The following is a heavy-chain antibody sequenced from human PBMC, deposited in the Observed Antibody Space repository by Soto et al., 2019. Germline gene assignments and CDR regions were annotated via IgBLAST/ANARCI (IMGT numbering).Heavy chain of an antibody. D-gene: IGHD4-17*01. Sequence: SETLSLTCTVSGGSISSYYWSWIRQPPGKGLEWIGYIYYSGSTNYNPSLKSRVTISVDTSKNQFSLKLSSVTAADTAVYYCARLYGDYYYYYYYMDVWGKGTTVTVSS. V-gene: IGHV4-59*01. J-gene: IGHJ6*03. CDR2: IYYSGST. CDR3: ARLYGDYYYYYYYMDV. CDR1: GGSISSYY.